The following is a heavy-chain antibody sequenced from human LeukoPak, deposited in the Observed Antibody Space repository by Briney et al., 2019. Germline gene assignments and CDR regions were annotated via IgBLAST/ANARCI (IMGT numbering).Heavy chain of an antibody. J-gene: IGHJ5*02. Sequence: ASVKVSCKASGGTFSSYAISWVRQAPGQGLEWMGWISAYNGNTNYAQKLQGRVTMTTDTSTSTAYMEMRSLRSDDTAVYYCARDLGDYWGYNWFDPWGQGTLVIVSS. CDR1: GGTFSSYA. V-gene: IGHV1-18*01. CDR3: ARDLGDYWGYNWFDP. CDR2: ISAYNGNT. D-gene: IGHD4-17*01.